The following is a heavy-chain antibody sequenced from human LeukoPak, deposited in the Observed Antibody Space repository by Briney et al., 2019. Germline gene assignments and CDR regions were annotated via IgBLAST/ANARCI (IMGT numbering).Heavy chain of an antibody. CDR3: ARDQTVAGHMGFDY. J-gene: IGHJ4*02. CDR2: IYYSGST. Sequence: TTSETLSLTCTVSGGSISGSSYYWGWIRQPPGKGLEWIGSIYYSGSTYYNPSLKGRVTISVDTSKNQFSLKLSSVTAADTAVYYCARDQTVAGHMGFDYWGQGTLVTVSS. CDR1: GGSISGSSYY. D-gene: IGHD6-19*01. V-gene: IGHV4-39*07.